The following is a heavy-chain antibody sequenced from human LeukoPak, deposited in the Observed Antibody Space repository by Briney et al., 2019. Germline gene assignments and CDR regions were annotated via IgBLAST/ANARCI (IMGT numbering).Heavy chain of an antibody. CDR1: GFTFDDYA. Sequence: PGGSLRLSCAASGFTFDDYAMHWVRQAPGKGLEYVSAISSNGGSTYYANSVKGRFTISRDNSKNTLYLQMGSLRAEDMAVYYCARRHYDFWSGYPEYYFDYWGQGTLVTVSS. V-gene: IGHV3-64*01. D-gene: IGHD3-3*01. CDR2: ISSNGGST. J-gene: IGHJ4*02. CDR3: ARRHYDFWSGYPEYYFDY.